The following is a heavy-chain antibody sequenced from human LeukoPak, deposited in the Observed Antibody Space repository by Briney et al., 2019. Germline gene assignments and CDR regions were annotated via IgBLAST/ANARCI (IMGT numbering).Heavy chain of an antibody. J-gene: IGHJ6*02. V-gene: IGHV3-48*01. D-gene: IGHD3-10*01. CDR2: INVVNGAI. Sequence: PGGSLRLSCATSGFTLRYYQMNWVRQAPGKGLEWVSYINVVNGAIYYADSVKGRVTISGDIATNSVYLQMNSLRAEDTALYYCVRDGNRGYDMDVWGQGTAVTVSS. CDR1: GFTLRYYQ. CDR3: VRDGNRGYDMDV.